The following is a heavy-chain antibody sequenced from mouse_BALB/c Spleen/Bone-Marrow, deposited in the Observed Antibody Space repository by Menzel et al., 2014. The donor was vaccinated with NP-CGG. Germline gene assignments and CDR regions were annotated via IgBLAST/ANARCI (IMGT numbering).Heavy chain of an antibody. CDR3: ARALDSSGYGFAY. V-gene: IGHV2-9*02. J-gene: IGHJ3*01. CDR1: GFSLTSYG. CDR2: IWAGGST. Sequence: QVQLKQSGPGLVAPSQSLSITCTVSGFSLTSYGVHWVRQPPGKGLEWLGVIWAGGSTNYNSALMSRLSISKDNSKSQVFLKMNSLQTDDTAMYYCARALDSSGYGFAYWGQGTLVTVSA. D-gene: IGHD3-2*01.